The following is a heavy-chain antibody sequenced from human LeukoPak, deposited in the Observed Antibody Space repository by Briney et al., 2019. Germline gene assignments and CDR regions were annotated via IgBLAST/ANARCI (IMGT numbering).Heavy chain of an antibody. CDR1: GVSISSSSYY. CDR3: ARRYYGSGSYYSGVGWFDP. D-gene: IGHD3-10*01. J-gene: IGHJ5*02. V-gene: IGHV4-39*01. Sequence: SETLSLTCTVSGVSISSSSYYWGWIRQPPGKGLEWIGSIYYSGSTYYNPSLKSRVTISVDTSKNQFSLKLSSVTAADTAVYYCARRYYGSGSYYSGVGWFDPWGQGALVTVSS. CDR2: IYYSGST.